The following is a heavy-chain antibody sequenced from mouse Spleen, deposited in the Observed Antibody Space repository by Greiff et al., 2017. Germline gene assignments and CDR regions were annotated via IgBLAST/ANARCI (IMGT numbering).Heavy chain of an antibody. J-gene: IGHJ4*01. Sequence: VQRVESGAELAKPGASVKLSCKASGYTFTSYWMHWVKQRPGQGLEWIGYINPSSGYTKYNQKFKDKATLTADKSSSTAYMQLSSLTYEDSAVYYFARDHYDEDYYAMDYWGQGTSVTVSS. CDR2: INPSSGYT. D-gene: IGHD1-1*01. CDR1: GYTFTSYW. CDR3: ARDHYDEDYYAMDY. V-gene: IGHV1-7*01.